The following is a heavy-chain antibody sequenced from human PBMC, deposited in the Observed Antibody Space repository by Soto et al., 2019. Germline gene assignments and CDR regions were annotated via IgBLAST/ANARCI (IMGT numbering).Heavy chain of an antibody. CDR1: GGSISSYY. J-gene: IGHJ5*02. D-gene: IGHD2-15*01. CDR2: IYYSGST. Sequence: SETLSLTCTVSGGSISSYYWSWIRQPPGKGLEWIGYIYYSGSTNYNPSLKSRVTISVDTSKNQFSLKLSSVTAADTAVYYCARDGYCSGGSCRLGFDPWGQGTLVTVSS. V-gene: IGHV4-59*01. CDR3: ARDGYCSGGSCRLGFDP.